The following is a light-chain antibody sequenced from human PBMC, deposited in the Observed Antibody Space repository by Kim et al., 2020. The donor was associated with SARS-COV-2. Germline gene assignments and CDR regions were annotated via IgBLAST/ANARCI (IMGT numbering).Light chain of an antibody. CDR2: YDR. CDR3: QVWDSSSDHWV. J-gene: IGLJ3*02. Sequence: APGKTAKITRGGKNIGSKRVDWYQQEPGQCPGLVIYYDRDRPSGIPERFSGSNSGNTATLTISRVEAGDEADYYCQVWDSSSDHWVFGGGTQLTVL. V-gene: IGLV3-21*04. CDR1: NIGSKR.